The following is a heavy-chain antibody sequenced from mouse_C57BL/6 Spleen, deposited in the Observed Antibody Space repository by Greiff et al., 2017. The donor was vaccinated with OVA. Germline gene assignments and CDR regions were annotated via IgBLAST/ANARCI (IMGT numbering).Heavy chain of an antibody. CDR1: GYTFTDYN. Sequence: VHVKQSGPELVKPGASVKMSCKASGYTFTDYNMHWVKQSHGKSLEWIGYINPNNGGTSYNQKFKGKATLTVNKSSSTAYMELRSLTSEDSAVYYCARGGYGYDENIDVWGTGTTVTVSS. V-gene: IGHV1-22*01. CDR3: ARGGYGYDENIDV. CDR2: INPNNGGT. D-gene: IGHD2-2*01. J-gene: IGHJ1*03.